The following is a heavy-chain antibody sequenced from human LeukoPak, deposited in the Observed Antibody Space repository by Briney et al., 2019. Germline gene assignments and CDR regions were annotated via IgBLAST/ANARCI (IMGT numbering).Heavy chain of an antibody. Sequence: SETLSLTCTVSGGSISSGSYYWSWIRQPAGKGLEWIGRIYTSGSTNYNPSLESRVTISVDTSKNQFSLKLSSVTAADTAVYYCARVTDYYDSRGYSDYWGQGTMVTVSS. CDR3: ARVTDYYDSRGYSDY. CDR2: IYTSGST. D-gene: IGHD3-22*01. CDR1: GGSISSGSYY. J-gene: IGHJ4*02. V-gene: IGHV4-61*02.